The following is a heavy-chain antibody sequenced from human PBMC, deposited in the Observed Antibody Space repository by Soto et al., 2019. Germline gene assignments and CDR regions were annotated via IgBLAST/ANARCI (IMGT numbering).Heavy chain of an antibody. CDR2: INHSGST. D-gene: IGHD3-16*02. Sequence: SETLSLTCAVYGGSFSGYYWTWIRQPPGKGLEWIGEINHSGSTNYNPSLKSRVTISVDTSKNQFSLKLSSVTAADTAVYYCARLYGLDAFDIWGQGTMVT. J-gene: IGHJ3*02. V-gene: IGHV4-34*01. CDR1: GGSFSGYY. CDR3: ARLYGLDAFDI.